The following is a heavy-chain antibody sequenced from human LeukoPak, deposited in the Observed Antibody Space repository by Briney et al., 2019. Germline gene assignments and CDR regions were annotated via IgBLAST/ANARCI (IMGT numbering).Heavy chain of an antibody. CDR2: IYYSGST. CDR3: AKDTYDN. V-gene: IGHV4-59*01. Sequence: SETLSLTCTVSGGSISSYYWSWIRQPPGKGLEWIGYIYYSGSTNYNPSLKSRVTISVDTSKNQFSLKLSSVTAADTAVYYCAKDTYDNWGQGTLVTVSS. D-gene: IGHD3-22*01. J-gene: IGHJ4*02. CDR1: GGSISSYY.